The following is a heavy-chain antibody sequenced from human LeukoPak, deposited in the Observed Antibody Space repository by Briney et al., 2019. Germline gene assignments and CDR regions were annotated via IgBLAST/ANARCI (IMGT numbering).Heavy chain of an antibody. Sequence: GGSLRLSCAASGFTFSSYAMSWVRQAPGKGLEWVSAISGSGGSTYYADSVKGRSTISRDNSKNTLYLQMNSLRAEDTAVYYCAKEGAAELLWFGELNYYYYMDVWGKGTTVTVSS. D-gene: IGHD3-10*01. V-gene: IGHV3-23*01. CDR1: GFTFSSYA. CDR2: ISGSGGST. J-gene: IGHJ6*03. CDR3: AKEGAAELLWFGELNYYYYMDV.